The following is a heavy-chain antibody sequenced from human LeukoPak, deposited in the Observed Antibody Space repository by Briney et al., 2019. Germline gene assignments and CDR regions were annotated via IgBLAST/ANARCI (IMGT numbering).Heavy chain of an antibody. CDR3: ARDTYHFGSGSYPSFDY. J-gene: IGHJ4*02. V-gene: IGHV1-18*01. D-gene: IGHD3-10*01. Sequence: ASVKVSCKASGYTFTSYGISWVRQAPGQGLEWMGWISAYNGNTNYAQRLQGRVTTTTDTSTNTAYMELRSLRSDDTAVYYCARDTYHFGSGSYPSFDYWGQGTLVTVSS. CDR1: GYTFTSYG. CDR2: ISAYNGNT.